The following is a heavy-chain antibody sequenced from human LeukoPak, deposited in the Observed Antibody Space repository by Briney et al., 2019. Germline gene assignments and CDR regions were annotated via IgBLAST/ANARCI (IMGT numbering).Heavy chain of an antibody. D-gene: IGHD3-10*01. J-gene: IGHJ6*03. V-gene: IGHV3-53*01. CDR3: ARHGSITMVRGRLRYYYMDV. CDR2: IYSGGST. Sequence: GGSLRLSCAASGFTVSSNYMSWVRQAPGKGLEWVSVIYSGGSTYYADSVKGRFTISRDNSKNTLYLQMNSLRAEDTAVYYCARHGSITMVRGRLRYYYMDVWAKGPRSPSP. CDR1: GFTVSSNY.